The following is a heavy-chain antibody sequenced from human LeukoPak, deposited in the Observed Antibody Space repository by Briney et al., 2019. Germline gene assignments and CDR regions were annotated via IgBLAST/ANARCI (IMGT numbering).Heavy chain of an antibody. CDR1: GFTFSSFT. J-gene: IGHJ4*02. CDR2: ISSSSSYI. CDR3: ARALNLRTRGGVFH. D-gene: IGHD2-21*01. V-gene: IGHV3-21*01. Sequence: PGGSLRLSCAASGFTFSSFTMNWVRQAPGKGLEWVSSISSSSSYIYSADSVKGRFTISRDNAKNSLYLQMSSLRAEDTTVYYRARALNLRTRGGVFHWGQGTLVTVSS.